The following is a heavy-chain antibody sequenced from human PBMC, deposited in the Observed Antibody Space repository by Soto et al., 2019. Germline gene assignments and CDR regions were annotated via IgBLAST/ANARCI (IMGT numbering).Heavy chain of an antibody. CDR3: ARGSTIFGVVIIRRYNWFDP. CDR2: INHSGST. D-gene: IGHD3-3*01. CDR1: GGSFSGYY. V-gene: IGHV4-34*01. Sequence: SETLSLTCAVYGGSFSGYYWSWIRQPPGKGLEWIGEINHSGSTNYNPSLKSRVTISVDTSKNQFSLKLSSVTAADTAVYYCARGSTIFGVVIIRRYNWFDPWGQGTLVTVSS. J-gene: IGHJ5*02.